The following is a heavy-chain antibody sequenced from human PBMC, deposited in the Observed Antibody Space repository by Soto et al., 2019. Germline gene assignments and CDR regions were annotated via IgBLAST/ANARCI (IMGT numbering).Heavy chain of an antibody. V-gene: IGHV5-51*01. CDR3: ARVRIVGATDDAFDI. J-gene: IGHJ3*02. CDR2: IYPGDSDT. D-gene: IGHD1-26*01. Sequence: GETLKISCKGSGYSFTIYWIGWVRQMPGKGLEWMGIIYPGDSDTRYSPSFQGQVTISADKSISTAYLQWSSLKASDTAMYYCARVRIVGATDDAFDIWGQGTMVTVSS. CDR1: GYSFTIYW.